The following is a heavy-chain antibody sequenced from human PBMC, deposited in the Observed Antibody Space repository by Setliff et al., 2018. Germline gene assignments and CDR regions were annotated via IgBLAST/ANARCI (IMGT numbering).Heavy chain of an antibody. CDR2: IHHDGGGK. CDR3: ARAYDSSGYYDYYYGMDV. Sequence: GGSLRLSCAASGFTFGSYWLSWVRQAPGKGLEWVANIHHDGGGKYYADSVKGRFTISRDNAKNSLYLQMNSLRAEDTAVYYCARAYDSSGYYDYYYGMDVWGQGTTVTVSS. V-gene: IGHV3-7*01. D-gene: IGHD3-22*01. CDR1: GFTFGSYW. J-gene: IGHJ6*02.